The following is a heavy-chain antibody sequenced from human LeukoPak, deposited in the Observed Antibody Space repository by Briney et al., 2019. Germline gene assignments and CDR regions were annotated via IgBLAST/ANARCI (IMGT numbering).Heavy chain of an antibody. J-gene: IGHJ5*02. CDR2: IFYSGNT. CDR1: GGSISSSSYY. V-gene: IGHV4-39*07. D-gene: IGHD3-10*01. Sequence: SETLSLTCTVSGGSISSSSYYWGWIRQPPGKGLEWIGNIFYSGNTYYNPSLKSRVTISVDKSKNQFSLKLSSVTAADTAVYYCAQRITMVRGPKYWFDPWGQGTLVTVSS. CDR3: AQRITMVRGPKYWFDP.